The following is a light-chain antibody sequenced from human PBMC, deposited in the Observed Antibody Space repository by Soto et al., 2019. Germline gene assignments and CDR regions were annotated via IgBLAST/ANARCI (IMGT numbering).Light chain of an antibody. CDR1: SSNIGSNY. V-gene: IGLV1-47*01. Sequence: QSVLTQPPSASGTPGQRVTISCSGSSSNIGSNYVYWYQQLPGPAPKLLIYRNNQRPSAVPDRFSGSKSGTSASLAISGLRSEDEAESYCASWDDSLSKVFGGGTKLTVL. CDR2: RNN. J-gene: IGLJ3*02. CDR3: ASWDDSLSKV.